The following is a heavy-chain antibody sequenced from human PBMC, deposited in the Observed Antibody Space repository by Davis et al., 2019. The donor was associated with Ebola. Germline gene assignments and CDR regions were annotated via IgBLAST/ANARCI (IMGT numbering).Heavy chain of an antibody. D-gene: IGHD5-18*01. Sequence: PGGSLRLSCAASGFTFSSYWMSWVRQAPGKGLEWVANIRQDGSQKFYVDSVKGRFTISRDNSKNTLYLQMNSLRAEDTAVYYCARDTAAMALGLGYYYVWTSGAKGPRSPSP. CDR1: GFTFSSYW. CDR3: ARDTAAMALGLGYYYVWTS. V-gene: IGHV3-7*01. CDR2: IRQDGSQK. J-gene: IGHJ6*02.